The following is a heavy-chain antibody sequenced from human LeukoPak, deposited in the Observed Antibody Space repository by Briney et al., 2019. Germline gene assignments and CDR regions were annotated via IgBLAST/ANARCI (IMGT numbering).Heavy chain of an antibody. Sequence: GGSLRLSCAASGFILSTYWMHWVRQAPGKGLEWVSVFYVGGATYYADSVKGRFTISRDNSENTLYLQMKSLRAEDTAVYYCARGDGYNFFDYWGQGTLVTVSS. D-gene: IGHD5-24*01. CDR1: GFILSTYW. V-gene: IGHV3-53*01. CDR2: FYVGGAT. CDR3: ARGDGYNFFDY. J-gene: IGHJ4*02.